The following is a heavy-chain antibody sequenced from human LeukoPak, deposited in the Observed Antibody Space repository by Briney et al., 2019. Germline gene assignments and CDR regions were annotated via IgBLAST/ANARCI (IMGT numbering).Heavy chain of an antibody. CDR3: ARSHDYGSYYFDY. D-gene: IGHD4-17*01. V-gene: IGHV3-53*01. CDR1: GFTVSSNY. J-gene: IGHJ4*02. Sequence: GGSLRLSCAASGFTVSSNYMSWVRRARGKGLECVSVIYSGGSTYYADSVKGRFTISRDNSKNTLYLQMNSLRAEDTAVYYCARSHDYGSYYFDYWGQGTLVTVSS. CDR2: IYSGGST.